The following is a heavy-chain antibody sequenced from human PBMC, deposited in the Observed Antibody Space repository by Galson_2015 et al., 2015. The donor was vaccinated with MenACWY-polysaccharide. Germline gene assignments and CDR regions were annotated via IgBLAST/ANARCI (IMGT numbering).Heavy chain of an antibody. CDR3: AGWARELDY. CDR2: TYYRSRWYK. Sequence: CAISGDSVSSNSAAWYWIRQSPSRGLEWLGRTYYRSRWYKDYAESVKGRMTVSSDTSKNQFSLQLNSVTPEDTAVYYCAGWARELDYWCPGTLVTVSS. D-gene: IGHD1-26*01. J-gene: IGHJ4*02. CDR1: GDSVSSNSAA. V-gene: IGHV6-1*01.